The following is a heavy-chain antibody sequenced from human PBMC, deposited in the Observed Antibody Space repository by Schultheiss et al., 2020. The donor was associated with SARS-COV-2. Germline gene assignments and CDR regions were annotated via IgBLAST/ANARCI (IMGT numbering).Heavy chain of an antibody. CDR3: ATQRFCPKGVCLWGNDY. Sequence: GGSLRLSCAASGFTFSSYGMHWVRQAPGKGLEWVAVIWYDGSNKYYVDSVKGRFTISRDNSKNTLYLQMNSLRAEDTAVYYCATQRFCPKGVCLWGNDYWGQGTLVTVSS. J-gene: IGHJ4*02. CDR2: IWYDGSNK. CDR1: GFTFSSYG. D-gene: IGHD2-8*01. V-gene: IGHV3-33*01.